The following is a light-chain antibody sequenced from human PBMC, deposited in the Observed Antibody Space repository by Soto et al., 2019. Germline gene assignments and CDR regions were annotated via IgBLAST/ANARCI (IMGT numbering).Light chain of an antibody. J-gene: IGLJ1*01. CDR1: NSDVGGYDY. V-gene: IGLV2-14*01. CDR2: EVR. Sequence: QSALTQPASVSGSPGQSITISCTGTNSDVGGYDYVSWYQQYPGKAPKVIIYEVRKRPSGISNRFSGSKSGNMASLTISGLQAVDEADYYCSSYTDSAARVLGKGTKLT. CDR3: SSYTDSAARV.